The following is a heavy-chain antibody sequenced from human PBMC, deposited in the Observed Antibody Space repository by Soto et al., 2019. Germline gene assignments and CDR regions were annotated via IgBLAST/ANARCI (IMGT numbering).Heavy chain of an antibody. CDR3: AKEMGSIAALGGMDV. Sequence: GGSLRLSCAASWFTFVDYAMNWVRQAPGKGLEWVPSISWNSANIGYADSVKGRFTISRDNARNSLYLQMNSLRTEDTALYYCAKEMGSIAALGGMDVWGQGTMVTVSS. D-gene: IGHD6-13*01. CDR2: ISWNSANI. CDR1: WFTFVDYA. J-gene: IGHJ6*02. V-gene: IGHV3-9*01.